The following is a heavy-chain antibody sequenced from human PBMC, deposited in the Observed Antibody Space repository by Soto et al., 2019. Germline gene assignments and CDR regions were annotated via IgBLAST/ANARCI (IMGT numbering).Heavy chain of an antibody. D-gene: IGHD3-16*01. CDR3: ARVYDYYYYYGMDV. Sequence: AAVKVSCKASGYTFTSYVISWVRQAPGQGLEWMGWISAYNGNTNYAQKLQGRVTMTTDTSTSTAYMELMSLRSDDTAVYYCARVYDYYYYYGMDVWGQGTRVTVTS. J-gene: IGHJ6*02. V-gene: IGHV1-18*04. CDR2: ISAYNGNT. CDR1: GYTFTSYV.